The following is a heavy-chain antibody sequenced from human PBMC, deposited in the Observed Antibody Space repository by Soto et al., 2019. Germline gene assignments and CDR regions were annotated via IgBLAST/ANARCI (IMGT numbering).Heavy chain of an antibody. D-gene: IGHD4-17*01. CDR3: ARDNYRGMLDF. Sequence: SETLSLTCTVSGGSILNGGHYWTWIRQHPGKGLEWIGRIFFSGNTHYNPALKSRLTFSLDTAKNQLSLKLTSVTAADTAIYYCARDNYRGMLDFWGPVTLVTVSS. CDR1: GGSILNGGHY. V-gene: IGHV4-31*03. CDR2: IFFSGNT. J-gene: IGHJ4*01.